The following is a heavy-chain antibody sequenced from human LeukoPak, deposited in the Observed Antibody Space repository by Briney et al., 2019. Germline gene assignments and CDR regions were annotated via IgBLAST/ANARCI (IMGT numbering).Heavy chain of an antibody. CDR2: IIPVFSTA. V-gene: IGHV1-69*13. J-gene: IGHJ4*02. CDR1: GGTFISYA. CDR3: ARPDEDRGYTYGYNY. D-gene: IGHD5-18*01. Sequence: ASVKVSCKASGGTFISYAISWVRQAPGQGLEWMGGIIPVFSTANYAQKFQGRVTITADESTSTAYMELYSLRSEDTAVYFCARPDEDRGYTYGYNYWGQGTLVTVSS.